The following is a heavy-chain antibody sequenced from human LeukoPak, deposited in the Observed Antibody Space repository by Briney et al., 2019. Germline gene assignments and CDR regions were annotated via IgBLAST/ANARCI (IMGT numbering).Heavy chain of an antibody. CDR1: GGSISSSSYY. J-gene: IGHJ4*02. D-gene: IGHD3-22*01. CDR3: GRQSYDSSASPMFFDF. CDR2: VYYSGIT. V-gene: IGHV4-39*01. Sequence: SETLSLTCTVSGGSISSSSYYWGWIRQPPGKGLEWIGTVYYSGITYYNPSLKSRVTISVDTSKNQFSLKLSSVTAADTAVYYCGRQSYDSSASPMFFDFWGQGALVTVSS.